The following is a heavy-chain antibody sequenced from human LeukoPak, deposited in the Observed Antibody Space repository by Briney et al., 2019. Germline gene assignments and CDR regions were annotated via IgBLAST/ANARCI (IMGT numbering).Heavy chain of an antibody. V-gene: IGHV4-39*07. J-gene: IGHJ4*02. D-gene: IGHD2-15*01. CDR1: GGSISSSSYY. Sequence: SETLSLTCTVSGGSISSSSYYWGWIRQPPGKGLEWIGSIYYSGSTYYNPSLKSRVTISVDTSKNQFSLKLTSVTAADTAVYYCARGRGYCDGGSCQGPHFDYWAQGTLVTVSS. CDR2: IYYSGST. CDR3: ARGRGYCDGGSCQGPHFDY.